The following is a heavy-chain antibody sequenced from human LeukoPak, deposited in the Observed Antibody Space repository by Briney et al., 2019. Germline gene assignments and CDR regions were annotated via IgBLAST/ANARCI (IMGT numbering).Heavy chain of an antibody. J-gene: IGHJ4*02. Sequence: PGGSLRLSCAGSGFTVTNNYMTWVRQAPGKGLEWVSFINSGGNTYYADSVKGRFTISRDKLKNTLYLQMNSLRAEGTAVYYCASQGGSSSLPDYYFDFWGQGTLVTVSS. D-gene: IGHD6-6*01. CDR1: GFTVTNNY. CDR2: INSGGNT. CDR3: ASQGGSSSLPDYYFDF. V-gene: IGHV3-53*01.